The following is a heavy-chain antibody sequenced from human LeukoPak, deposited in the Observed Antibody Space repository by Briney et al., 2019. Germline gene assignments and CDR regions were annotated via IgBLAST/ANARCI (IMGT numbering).Heavy chain of an antibody. Sequence: GGSLRLSCAGSGFYSNDYARYAMSWVRQAPGKGLEWVSVISGTADTTKYADSVKGRFTISRDNSKNTLYLQMNSLRAEDTAVYYCAKGWDNFYFYYYMGVWGKGTMVTVSS. J-gene: IGHJ6*03. D-gene: IGHD1-26*01. V-gene: IGHV3-23*01. CDR3: AKGWDNFYFYYYMGV. CDR1: GFYSNDYARYA. CDR2: ISGTADTT.